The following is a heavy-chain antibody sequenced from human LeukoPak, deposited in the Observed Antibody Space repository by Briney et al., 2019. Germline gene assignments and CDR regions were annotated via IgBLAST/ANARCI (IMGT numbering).Heavy chain of an antibody. CDR3: ARAAYCGGDCYPWAAGYFQH. CDR1: GYTFTSYY. D-gene: IGHD2-21*02. V-gene: IGHV1-46*01. J-gene: IGHJ1*01. Sequence: ASVKVSCKASGYTFTSYYMHWVRQAPGQGLEWMGIINPSGGSTSYAQKFQGGVTMTRDMSTSTVYMELSSLRSEDTAVYYCARAAYCGGDCYPWAAGYFQHWGQGTLVTVSS. CDR2: INPSGGST.